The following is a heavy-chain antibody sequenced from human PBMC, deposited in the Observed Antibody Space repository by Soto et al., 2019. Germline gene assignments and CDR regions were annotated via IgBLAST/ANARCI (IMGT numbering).Heavy chain of an antibody. V-gene: IGHV3-66*01. CDR1: GFTVSSNY. D-gene: IGHD3-22*01. CDR3: ASKGDSRGYRGWFDP. Sequence: EVQLVESGGGLVQPGGSLRLSCAASGFTVSSNYMSWVRQAPGKGLEWVSVIYSGGTTYYADSVKGRFTISRDNSKNTLYLQLTSLRAEGTAGYYCASKGDSRGYRGWFDPWGQGTLVTVSS. J-gene: IGHJ5*02. CDR2: IYSGGTT.